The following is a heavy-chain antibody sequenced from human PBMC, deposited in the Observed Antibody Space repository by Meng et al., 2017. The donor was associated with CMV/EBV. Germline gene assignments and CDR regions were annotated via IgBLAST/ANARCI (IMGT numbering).Heavy chain of an antibody. V-gene: IGHV4-34*01. CDR2: INHSGST. CDR3: ARVGGYSSSWSRFGRGNWFDP. D-gene: IGHD6-13*01. J-gene: IGHJ5*02. CDR1: GGSFSGCY. Sequence: SETLSLTCAVYGGSFSGCYWSWIRQPPGKGLEWIGEINHSGSTNYNPSLKSRVTISVDTSKNQFSLKLSSVTAADTAVYYCARVGGYSSSWSRFGRGNWFDPWGQGTLVTVSS.